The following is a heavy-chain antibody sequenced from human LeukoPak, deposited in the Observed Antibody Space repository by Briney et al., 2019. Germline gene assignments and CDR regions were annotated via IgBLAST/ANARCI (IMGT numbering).Heavy chain of an antibody. J-gene: IGHJ5*02. D-gene: IGHD2-15*01. CDR1: GGSFSGYY. CDR2: INHSGST. Sequence: PSETLSLTCAVYGGSFSGYYWSWIRQPPGKGLEWIGEINHSGSTNYNPSLKSRVTISVDTSKNQFSLKLSSVTAADTAVYYCARGHLGCSGGSCYRNWFDPWGQGTLVTVSS. CDR3: ARGHLGCSGGSCYRNWFDP. V-gene: IGHV4-34*01.